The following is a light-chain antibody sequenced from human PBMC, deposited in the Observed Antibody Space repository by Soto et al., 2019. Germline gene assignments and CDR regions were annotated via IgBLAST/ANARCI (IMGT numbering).Light chain of an antibody. CDR3: QHYHSWTIT. Sequence: EIVFTQSPATLSVSPGEGATVSCRASQSVSSHLAWYQHKPGQAPRLLLYDASTRATGIPARVSGRGSGTEFTLTISSLKSEDFEVYYCQHYHSWTITFGQGTRLEIK. V-gene: IGKV3-15*01. CDR2: DAS. J-gene: IGKJ5*01. CDR1: QSVSSH.